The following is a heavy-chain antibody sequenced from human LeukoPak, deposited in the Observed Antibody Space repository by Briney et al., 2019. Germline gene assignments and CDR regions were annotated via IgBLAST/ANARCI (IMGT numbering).Heavy chain of an antibody. Sequence: SETLSLTCTVSGYSISSGHYWGWIRQPPGKGLEWIGSIYHSGSTYYNPSLKSRVTVSVDTSKNQFSLKLNSVTAADTAVYYCARSNTNLPRWGQGTLVTVSS. J-gene: IGHJ4*02. CDR1: GYSISSGHY. V-gene: IGHV4-38-2*02. CDR3: ARSNTNLPR. CDR2: IYHSGST.